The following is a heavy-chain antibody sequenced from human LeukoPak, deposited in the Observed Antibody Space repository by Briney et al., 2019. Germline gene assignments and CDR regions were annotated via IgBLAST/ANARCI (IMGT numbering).Heavy chain of an antibody. V-gene: IGHV3-21*01. CDR2: ISSSSAYI. Sequence: GGSLRLSCAASGFTFSSYSMNWVRQAPGKGLEWVSSISSSSAYINYADSVKGRFTISRDNAKNSLYLQMNSLRAEDTAVYYCARKVVVVEWGQGTLVTVSS. J-gene: IGHJ4*02. D-gene: IGHD3-22*01. CDR1: GFTFSSYS. CDR3: ARKVVVVE.